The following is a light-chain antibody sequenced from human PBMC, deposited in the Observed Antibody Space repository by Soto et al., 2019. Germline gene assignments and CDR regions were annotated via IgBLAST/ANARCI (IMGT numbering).Light chain of an antibody. V-gene: IGKV3-15*01. Sequence: IVMTQSPDTLAVSPGETVTLSWRASQSLSDNLAWYQQKTGQPPRLLIYGASTRATGVPARFSGSGSGTEFTLTISNLQSEDFAVYHCQQYDKWPRTFGQGTKVDIK. CDR2: GAS. CDR1: QSLSDN. J-gene: IGKJ1*01. CDR3: QQYDKWPRT.